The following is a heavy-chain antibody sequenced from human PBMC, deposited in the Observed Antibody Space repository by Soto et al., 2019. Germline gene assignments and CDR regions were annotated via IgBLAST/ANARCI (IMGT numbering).Heavy chain of an antibody. V-gene: IGHV1-69*04. D-gene: IGHD2-15*01. Sequence: SVKVSCKASGGTFSIYTISWVRQAPGQGLEWMGRIIPILGIANYAQKFQGRVTITADKSTSTAYMELSSLRSEDTAVYYCARENCSGGSCYSGLFHRFDPWGQGTLVTVSS. CDR3: ARENCSGGSCYSGLFHRFDP. CDR1: GGTFSIYT. J-gene: IGHJ5*02. CDR2: IIPILGIA.